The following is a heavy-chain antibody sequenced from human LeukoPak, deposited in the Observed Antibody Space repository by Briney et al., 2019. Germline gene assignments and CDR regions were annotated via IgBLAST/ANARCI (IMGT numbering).Heavy chain of an antibody. D-gene: IGHD3-22*01. J-gene: IGHJ4*02. Sequence: GGSLRLSCAASGFTVSSNYMSWVRQAPGKGLEWVSVIYSGGSTYYADSVKGRFTISRDNSKNTLYLQMNSLRAEDTAVYYCARDTNSSGYLYYFDYWGQGTLVTVSS. CDR3: ARDTNSSGYLYYFDY. V-gene: IGHV3-53*01. CDR2: IYSGGST. CDR1: GFTVSSNY.